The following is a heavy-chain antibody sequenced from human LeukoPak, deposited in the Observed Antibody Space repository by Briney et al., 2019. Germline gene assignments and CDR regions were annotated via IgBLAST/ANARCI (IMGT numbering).Heavy chain of an antibody. CDR3: ARLSPNRGYSYA. J-gene: IGHJ5*02. D-gene: IGHD5-18*01. V-gene: IGHV4-59*01. CDR2: IYYSGST. CDR1: GGSISSYY. Sequence: PSGTLSLTCTVSGGSISSYYWSWIRQPPGKGLEWIGYIYYSGSTNYNPSLKSRVTISVDTSKNQFSLKLSSVTAADTAVYYCARLSPNRGYSYAWGQGTLVTVSS.